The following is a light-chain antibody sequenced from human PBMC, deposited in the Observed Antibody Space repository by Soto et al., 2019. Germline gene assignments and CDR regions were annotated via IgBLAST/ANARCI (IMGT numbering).Light chain of an antibody. Sequence: DTVLTQPPAPLSLSAGERATLSCRASQSVSSYLAWYQQKPGQAPRLLIYDASTRAAGIPARFSGSGSGTDFTLTISRLEPEDFAVYYCQQFSSYTLTFGGGNKGGYQ. V-gene: IGKV3-11*01. CDR3: QQFSSYTLT. CDR2: DAS. CDR1: QSVSSY. J-gene: IGKJ4*01.